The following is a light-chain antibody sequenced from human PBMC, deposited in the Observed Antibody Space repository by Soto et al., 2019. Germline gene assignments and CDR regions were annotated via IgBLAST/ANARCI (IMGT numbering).Light chain of an antibody. V-gene: IGLV2-14*03. CDR1: SSDVGAYNH. CDR2: EVN. Sequence: QSVLTQPASVSGSPGQSITISCTGTSSDVGAYNHVSWYQQHPGKVPKVMIYEVNNRPSGVSNRFSAFKSGNTASLTISGLQAEDEATYYCSSFTSGGTWVFGGGTKLTVL. J-gene: IGLJ3*02. CDR3: SSFTSGGTWV.